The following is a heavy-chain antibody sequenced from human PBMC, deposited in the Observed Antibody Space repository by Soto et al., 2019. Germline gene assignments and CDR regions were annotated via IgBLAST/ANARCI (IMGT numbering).Heavy chain of an antibody. CDR1: GDSISSRSYY. J-gene: IGHJ5*02. D-gene: IGHD6-13*01. CDR3: ARGSGGYSSSWYREVWFDP. CDR2: IYYSGST. V-gene: IGHV4-39*01. Sequence: TLSLTCTVTGDSISSRSYYWGWIRQPPGKGLEWIGSIYYSGSTYNNPSLRSRVSMSIDTSKNQFSLKLSSVTAADTVVYYCARGSGGYSSSWYREVWFDPWGQGTLVTVSS.